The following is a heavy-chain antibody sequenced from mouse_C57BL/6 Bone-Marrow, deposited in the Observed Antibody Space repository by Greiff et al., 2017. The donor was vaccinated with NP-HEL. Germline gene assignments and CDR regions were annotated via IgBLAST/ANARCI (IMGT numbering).Heavy chain of an antibody. CDR2: INPYNGGT. CDR1: GYTFTDYY. V-gene: IGHV1-19*01. CDR3: AAGGNYYGSSYVDY. Sequence: VQLQQSGPVLVKPGASVKMSCKASGYTFTDYYMNWVKQSHGKSLEWIGVINPYNGGTSYNQKFKGKATLTVDKSSSTAYMELNSLTSEDSAVCYCAAGGNYYGSSYVDYWGQGTTVTVSS. J-gene: IGHJ2*01. D-gene: IGHD1-1*01.